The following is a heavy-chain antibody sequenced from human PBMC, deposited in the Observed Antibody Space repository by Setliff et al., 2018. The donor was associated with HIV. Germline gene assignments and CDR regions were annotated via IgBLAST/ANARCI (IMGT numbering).Heavy chain of an antibody. J-gene: IGHJ4*02. CDR3: VRDDYGYNGKGFDY. D-gene: IGHD4-17*01. CDR1: GYSISSGYY. Sequence: TSETLSLTCGVSGYSISSGYYWGWIRQPPGKGLEWIGSIYHNGITYYNPSLKSRVTISIDTSNNQISLRLSSVTAADTAMYYCVRDDYGYNGKGFDYWGPGTLVTVSS. CDR2: IYHNGIT. V-gene: IGHV4-38-2*02.